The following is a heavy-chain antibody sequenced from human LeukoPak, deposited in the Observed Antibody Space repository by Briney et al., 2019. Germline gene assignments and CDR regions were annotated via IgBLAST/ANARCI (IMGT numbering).Heavy chain of an antibody. CDR1: GGSIRGYY. Sequence: PSETLSLTCTVSGGSIRGYYWTWVRQPPGKGLEWLGYILYSGSSNYNPSLKSRVTISVDTSKNQFFLRLNSVTAADTAVYYCAREGDYENWLDPWGQGTLVTVSS. D-gene: IGHD4-17*01. V-gene: IGHV4-59*01. J-gene: IGHJ5*02. CDR2: ILYSGSS. CDR3: AREGDYENWLDP.